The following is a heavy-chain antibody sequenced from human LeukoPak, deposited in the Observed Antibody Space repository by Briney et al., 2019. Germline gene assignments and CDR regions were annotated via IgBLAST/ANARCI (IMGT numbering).Heavy chain of an antibody. CDR1: GYSFTTYW. Sequence: GESLKISCKSSGYSFTTYWIGWVRQMPGKGLEWMGIIYPGDSDTKYSPSFQGQVTISADRSISTAYLQWSSLKASDTAMYYCARQTTVTPGDYWGQGTLVSVSS. V-gene: IGHV5-51*01. D-gene: IGHD4-17*01. CDR2: IYPGDSDT. J-gene: IGHJ4*02. CDR3: ARQTTVTPGDY.